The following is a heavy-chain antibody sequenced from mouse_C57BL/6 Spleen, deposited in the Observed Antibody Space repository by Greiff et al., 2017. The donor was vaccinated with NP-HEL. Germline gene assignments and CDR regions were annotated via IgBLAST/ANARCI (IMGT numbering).Heavy chain of an antibody. CDR1: GYTFTSYW. V-gene: IGHV1-64*01. D-gene: IGHD1-1*01. CDR3: ARSRGYGSSYWYFDV. CDR2: IHPNSGST. Sequence: QVQLQQPGAELVKPGASVKLSCKASGYTFTSYWMHWVKQRPGQGLEWIGMIHPNSGSTNYNEKFKSKATLTVDKSSSTAYMQLSSLTSEDSAVYYGARSRGYGSSYWYFDVWGTGTTVTVSS. J-gene: IGHJ1*03.